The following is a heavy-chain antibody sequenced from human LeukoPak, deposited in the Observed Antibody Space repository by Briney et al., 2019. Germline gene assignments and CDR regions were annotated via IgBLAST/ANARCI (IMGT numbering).Heavy chain of an antibody. V-gene: IGHV5-51*01. CDR3: ARHHGQYYYDSSGYYYSLFLDY. CDR1: GYSFTSYW. CDR2: IYPGDSDT. Sequence: GESLKISCKGSGYSFTSYWIGWVRQMPGKGLEWMGIIYPGDSDTRYSPSFQGQVTISADKSISTAYLQWSSLKASDTAMHYCARHHGQYYYDSSGYYYSLFLDYWGQGTLVTVSS. J-gene: IGHJ4*02. D-gene: IGHD3-22*01.